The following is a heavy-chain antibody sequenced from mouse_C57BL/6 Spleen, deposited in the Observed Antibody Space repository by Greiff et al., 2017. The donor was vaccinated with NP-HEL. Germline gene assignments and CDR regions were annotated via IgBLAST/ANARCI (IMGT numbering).Heavy chain of an antibody. J-gene: IGHJ4*01. CDR1: GFTFSDYG. Sequence: EVQLVESGGGLVQPGGSLQLSCAASGFTFSDYGMAWVRPAPRKGPEWVAFLSNLAYSIYYAGTVTVRFTISRENAKNTLYLEMSSLRSEDTAMYYCARQGITTVASYAMDYWGQGTSVTVSS. CDR3: ARQGITTVASYAMDY. CDR2: LSNLAYSI. V-gene: IGHV5-15*01. D-gene: IGHD1-1*01.